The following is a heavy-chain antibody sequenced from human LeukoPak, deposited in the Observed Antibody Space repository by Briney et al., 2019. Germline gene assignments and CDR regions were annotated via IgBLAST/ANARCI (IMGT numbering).Heavy chain of an antibody. Sequence: SETLSLTCTVSGGSISSSNWWSWVRQPPGKGLEWIGQIYHVGTTNSNPSLKSRVTISVDKSKNQFSLILNSLTAADTAVYYCARFGFLAVADNAMDVWGQGTTVTVSS. J-gene: IGHJ6*02. D-gene: IGHD6-19*01. CDR3: ARFGFLAVADNAMDV. V-gene: IGHV4-4*02. CDR1: GGSISSSNW. CDR2: IYHVGTT.